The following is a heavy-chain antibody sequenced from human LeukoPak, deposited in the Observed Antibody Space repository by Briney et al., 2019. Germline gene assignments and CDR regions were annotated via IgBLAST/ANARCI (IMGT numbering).Heavy chain of an antibody. CDR1: GFTFSSYG. Sequence: GGSLRLSCAASGFTFSSYGMHWVRQAPGKGLERVAVISYDGNNKYYADSVKGRFTISRDNSKNTLYLQMNSLRAEDTAVYYCAKFGKAVAAADYWGQGTLVTVSS. J-gene: IGHJ4*02. CDR2: ISYDGNNK. D-gene: IGHD6-19*01. CDR3: AKFGKAVAAADY. V-gene: IGHV3-30*18.